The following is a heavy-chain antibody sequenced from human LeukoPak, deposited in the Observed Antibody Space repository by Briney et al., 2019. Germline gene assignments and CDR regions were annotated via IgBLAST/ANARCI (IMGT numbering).Heavy chain of an antibody. CDR3: ARVYCSGGSCPFDY. CDR1: GGSISSGGYY. CDR2: IYYSGGT. V-gene: IGHV4-31*03. Sequence: SETLSLTCTVSGGSISSGGYYWSWIRQHPGKGLEWIGYIYYSGGTYYNPSLKSRVTISVDTSKNQFSLKLSSATAADTAVYYCARVYCSGGSCPFDYWGQGTPVTVSS. J-gene: IGHJ4*02. D-gene: IGHD2-15*01.